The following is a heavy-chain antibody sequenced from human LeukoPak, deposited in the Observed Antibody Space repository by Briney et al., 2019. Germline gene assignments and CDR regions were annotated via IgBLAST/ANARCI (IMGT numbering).Heavy chain of an antibody. CDR2: IYPGDSDT. CDR1: GYSFTSYW. V-gene: IGHV5-51*01. CDR3: ASLPKYYYDSSWYH. Sequence: GESLQISCKGSGYSFTSYWIGGGRRGPGKGLEGMGIIYPGDSDTRYSPSFQGRVTISADKSISTAYLQWSSLKASDTAMYYCASLPKYYYDSSWYHWGQGTLVTVSS. D-gene: IGHD3-22*01. J-gene: IGHJ1*01.